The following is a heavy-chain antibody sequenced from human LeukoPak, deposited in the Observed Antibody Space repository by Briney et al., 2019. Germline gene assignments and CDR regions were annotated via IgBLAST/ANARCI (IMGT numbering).Heavy chain of an antibody. CDR3: ARAGVAENGYGAFDI. V-gene: IGHV3-20*04. J-gene: IGHJ3*02. Sequence: GGSLRLPCAASGFTFSSYGMSWVRQAPGKGLEWVSGINWNGGSTGYADSVKGRFTISRDNAKNSLYLQMNSLRAEDTALYYCARAGVAENGYGAFDIWGQGTMVTVSS. D-gene: IGHD6-13*01. CDR1: GFTFSSYG. CDR2: INWNGGST.